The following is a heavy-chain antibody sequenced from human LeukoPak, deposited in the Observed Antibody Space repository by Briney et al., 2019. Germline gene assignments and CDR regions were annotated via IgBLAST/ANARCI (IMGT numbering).Heavy chain of an antibody. D-gene: IGHD2/OR15-2a*01. CDR1: GFTFSRNG. CDR2: ISYDGGEK. V-gene: IGHV3-30*18. Sequence: PGRSLRLSCAASGFTFSRNGMHWVRQAPGKGLQWVAMISYDGGEKSYADSVKGRFTTSRDNSKNTLYLQMNSLRVEDTAVYFCAKVSMNAFDYWGQGILVTVSS. J-gene: IGHJ4*02. CDR3: AKVSMNAFDY.